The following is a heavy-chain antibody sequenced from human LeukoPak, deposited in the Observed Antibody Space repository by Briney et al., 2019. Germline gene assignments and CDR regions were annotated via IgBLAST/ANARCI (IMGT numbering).Heavy chain of an antibody. V-gene: IGHV4-39*01. CDR1: GDSISTSNSY. J-gene: IGHJ4*02. CDR3: ARHTWQWLPFDD. D-gene: IGHD5-12*01. CDR2: IYYSGNT. Sequence: SETLSLTCTVSGDSISTSNSYWGWIRQPPGKGLEWIGSIYYSGNTYYNASLKSRVTISVDTSKNQFSLKLTSVTAADTAVYYCARHTWQWLPFDDWGQGTQVTISS.